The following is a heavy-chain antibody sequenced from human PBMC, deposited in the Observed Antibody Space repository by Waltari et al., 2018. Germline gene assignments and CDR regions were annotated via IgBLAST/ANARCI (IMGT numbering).Heavy chain of an antibody. CDR2: HYYSGST. CDR1: GGSIDSTYNY. V-gene: IGHV4-39*01. Sequence: QVQLQESGPGLVKPSETLSLTCTVSGGSIDSTYNYWGWIRQPRGKGLEWIGSHYYSGSTHYNPSLKSRVTISVDTSKNQFSLKLTSVTAADTAVYYCVQLPGYWGQGILVTVSS. J-gene: IGHJ4*02. D-gene: IGHD2-15*01. CDR3: VQLPGY.